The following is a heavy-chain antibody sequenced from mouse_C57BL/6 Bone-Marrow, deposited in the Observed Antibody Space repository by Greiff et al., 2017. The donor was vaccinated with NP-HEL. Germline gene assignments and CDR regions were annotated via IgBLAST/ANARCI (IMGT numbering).Heavy chain of an antibody. CDR2: INPYNGGT. V-gene: IGHV1-19*01. Sequence: EVQLVESGPVLVKPGASVKMSCKASGYTFTDYYMNWVKQSHGKSLEWIGVINPYNGGTSYNQKFKGKATLTVDKSSSTAYMELNSLTSEDSAVYYCASRDSWGYFDVWGTGTTVTVSS. CDR3: ASRDSWGYFDV. J-gene: IGHJ1*03. D-gene: IGHD3-3*01. CDR1: GYTFTDYY.